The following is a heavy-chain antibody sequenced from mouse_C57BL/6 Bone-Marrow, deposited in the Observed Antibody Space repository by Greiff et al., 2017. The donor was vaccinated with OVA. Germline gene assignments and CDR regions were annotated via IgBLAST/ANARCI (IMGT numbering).Heavy chain of an antibody. D-gene: IGHD1-1*01. V-gene: IGHV1-81*01. Sequence: QVQLKQSGAELARPGASVKLSCKASGYTFTSYGISWVKQRTGQGLEWIGEIYPRSGNTYYNEKFKGKATLTADKSSSTAYMELRSLTSEDSAVYFCARMDYGSSYGFAYWGQGTLVTVSA. CDR1: GYTFTSYG. CDR2: IYPRSGNT. CDR3: ARMDYGSSYGFAY. J-gene: IGHJ3*01.